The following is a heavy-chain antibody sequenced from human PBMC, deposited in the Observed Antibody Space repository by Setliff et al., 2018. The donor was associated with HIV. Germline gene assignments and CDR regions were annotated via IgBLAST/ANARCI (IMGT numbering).Heavy chain of an antibody. Sequence: ASVKVSCKASGYIFTGYYMHWVRQAPGQGLEWMGCINLNSGDTNYAQKFQDRVTVTRNTSTNTSYVEVRRLRSDDTAVYYCATAGIAAAGENYMDVWGKGTTVTVSS. V-gene: IGHV1-2*02. CDR2: INLNSGDT. CDR3: ATAGIAAAGENYMDV. CDR1: GYIFTGYY. D-gene: IGHD6-13*01. J-gene: IGHJ6*03.